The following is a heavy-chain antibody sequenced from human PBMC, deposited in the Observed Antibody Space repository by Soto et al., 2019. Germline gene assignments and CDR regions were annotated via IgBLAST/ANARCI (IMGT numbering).Heavy chain of an antibody. CDR1: GGSISSYY. J-gene: IGHJ4*02. CDR2: IYYSGST. V-gene: IGHV4-59*08. D-gene: IGHD3-3*01. CDR3: ATSYYNFWSGYYLAYFDY. Sequence: SETLSLTCTVSGGSISSYYWSWIRQPPGKGLEWIGYIYYSGSTNYNPSLKSRVTISVDTSKNQFSLKLSSVTAADTAVYYCATSYYNFWSGYYLAYFDYWGQGTLVTVSS.